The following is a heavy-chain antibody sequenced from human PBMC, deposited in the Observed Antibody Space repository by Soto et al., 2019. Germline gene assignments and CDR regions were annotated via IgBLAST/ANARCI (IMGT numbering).Heavy chain of an antibody. J-gene: IGHJ6*02. CDR1: GGSISCYY. CDR3: ARGKGRWYAWDGIDV. V-gene: IGHV4-4*07. CDR2: IYTMGST. Sequence: QVQLQESGPGLVKPSETLSLTCTVSGGSISCYYWSWIRQPAGKGLEWIGRIYTMGSTNYNPSLKNRVTMSVDTSKNTFSLKLSSETAADTAVDYGARGKGRWYAWDGIDVWGQGTTVTVSS. D-gene: IGHD3-16*01.